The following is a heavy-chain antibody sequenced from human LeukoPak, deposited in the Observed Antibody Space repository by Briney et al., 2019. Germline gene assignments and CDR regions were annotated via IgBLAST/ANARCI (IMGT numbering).Heavy chain of an antibody. J-gene: IGHJ4*02. CDR2: IYHSGTT. Sequence: TLSLTCNVSGGPIRSAGYYWSWIRQSPGRGLEWIGYIYHSGTTFYSPSLKSRVTISIDTSKSQFSLTLSAVAAADTAVYYWGYNYGYGSFDSWGQGILVTVSS. V-gene: IGHV4-30-2*06. CDR1: GGPIRSAGYY. D-gene: IGHD5-24*01. CDR3: GYNYGYGSFDS.